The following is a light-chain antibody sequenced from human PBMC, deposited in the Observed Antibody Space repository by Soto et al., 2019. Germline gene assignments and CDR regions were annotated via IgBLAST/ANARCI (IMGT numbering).Light chain of an antibody. Sequence: TQSPSSLSASVGDRVTIACRASQSISSSYLAWYQQKPGQAPRLLIYGASSRATGIPDRFSGSGSETDFTFTISSLQPEDTATYYCQHYDNLSLTFGGGTKVDIK. CDR2: GAS. CDR3: QHYDNLSLT. J-gene: IGKJ4*01. V-gene: IGKV3-20*01. CDR1: QSISSSY.